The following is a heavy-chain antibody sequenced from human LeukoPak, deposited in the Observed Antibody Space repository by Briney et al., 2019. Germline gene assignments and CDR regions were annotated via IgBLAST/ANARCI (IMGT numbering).Heavy chain of an antibody. D-gene: IGHD6-6*01. CDR3: ARDEKYSSSSRFDY. J-gene: IGHJ4*02. CDR2: INLNIGVT. Sequence: GASVKVSCKSSGYTFTDYYMHWVRQAPGQGLEWMGRINLNIGVTNYAQKFQGRVTMTRDTSISTADMELSRLRSDDTAVYYCARDEKYSSSSRFDYWGQGTLVTVSS. V-gene: IGHV1-2*02. CDR1: GYTFTDYY.